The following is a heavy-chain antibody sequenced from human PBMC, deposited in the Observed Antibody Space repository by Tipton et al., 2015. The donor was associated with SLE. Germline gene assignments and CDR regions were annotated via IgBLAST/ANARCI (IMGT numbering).Heavy chain of an antibody. CDR2: INANTGGT. CDR3: ARAHLSCSGGSCYSAYSFFGMDV. D-gene: IGHD2-15*01. J-gene: IGHJ6*02. Sequence: QVQLVQSGPEVKKPGASVKVSCKASGYTFTDHYVHWVRQAPGQGLEWMAWINANTGGTNYPQKFQDRVSVTRDTSINTVYMEMSRLGSDDTAVYYCARAHLSCSGGSCYSAYSFFGMDVWGQGTTVTVSS. V-gene: IGHV1-2*02. CDR1: GYTFTDHY.